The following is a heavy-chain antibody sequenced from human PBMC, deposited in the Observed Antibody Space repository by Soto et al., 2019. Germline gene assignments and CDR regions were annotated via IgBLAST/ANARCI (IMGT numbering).Heavy chain of an antibody. D-gene: IGHD3-10*01. CDR2: INPSGGST. J-gene: IGHJ6*02. V-gene: IGHV1-46*01. CDR3: ACANKDYYGSGSYYGQYGMDV. CDR1: GYTFTSYY. Sequence: QVQLVQSGAEVKKPGASVKVSCKASGYTFTSYYMHWVRQAPGQGLEWMGIINPSGGSTSYAQKFQGRVTMPRDTSTSTVYMELSSLRSEDTAVYYCACANKDYYGSGSYYGQYGMDVWGQGTTVTVSS.